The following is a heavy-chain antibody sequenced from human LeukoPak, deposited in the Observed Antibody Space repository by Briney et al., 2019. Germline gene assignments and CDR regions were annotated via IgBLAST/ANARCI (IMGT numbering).Heavy chain of an antibody. CDR1: GFTFSSYS. Sequence: GGSLRLSCAASGFTFSSYSMNWVRQAPGKGLEWVSSISSSSSYIYYADSVKGRFTISRDNAKNSLYLQMNSLRAEDTAVYYCAKDYYDSYYFEYWGQGTLVTVSS. V-gene: IGHV3-21*04. D-gene: IGHD3-22*01. CDR2: ISSSSSYI. J-gene: IGHJ4*02. CDR3: AKDYYDSYYFEY.